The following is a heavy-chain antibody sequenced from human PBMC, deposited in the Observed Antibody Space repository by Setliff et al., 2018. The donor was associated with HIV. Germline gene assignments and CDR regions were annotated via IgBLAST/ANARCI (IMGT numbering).Heavy chain of an antibody. Sequence: GESLKISCKASGYSFTTYWIGWVRQMPGKGLEWMGIMYPGTSTTKYSPSFQGQVTISADKSISTTYLQWSSLKASDTAMYYCASLSGYSGDAFDVWGQGTMVTVSS. CDR1: GYSFTTYW. CDR2: MYPGTSTT. CDR3: ASLSGYSGDAFDV. D-gene: IGHD3-22*01. J-gene: IGHJ3*01. V-gene: IGHV5-51*01.